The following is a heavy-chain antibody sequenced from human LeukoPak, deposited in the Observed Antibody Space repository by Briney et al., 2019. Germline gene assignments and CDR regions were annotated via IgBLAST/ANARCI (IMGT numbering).Heavy chain of an antibody. V-gene: IGHV3-30*02. D-gene: IGHD6-19*01. CDR2: IEKDGSNK. Sequence: GGSLRLSCAASGFTFKTYGMHWVRQAPGKGLDWVAFIEKDGSNKYYADSVKGRFTVSRGNSKNRLYLQMNSLRLEETALYYCAKDLEQWPAVPEYWGQGTLVIVSS. J-gene: IGHJ4*02. CDR3: AKDLEQWPAVPEY. CDR1: GFTFKTYG.